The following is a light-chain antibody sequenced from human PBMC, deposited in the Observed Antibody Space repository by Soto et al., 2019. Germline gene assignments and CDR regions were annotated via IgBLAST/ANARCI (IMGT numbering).Light chain of an antibody. CDR3: ATWDDRLTAWV. CDR2: YND. J-gene: IGLJ3*02. CDR1: NSNIGSNA. Sequence: QSVLTQSPSVSGAPRQSVNISCSGNNSNIGSNAVHWYQQLPGKAPKLLMYYNDMFPSGVSDRFSGSKSGTSASLAISGLQSEDEGDYYCATWDDRLTAWVFGGGTKLTVL. V-gene: IGLV1-36*01.